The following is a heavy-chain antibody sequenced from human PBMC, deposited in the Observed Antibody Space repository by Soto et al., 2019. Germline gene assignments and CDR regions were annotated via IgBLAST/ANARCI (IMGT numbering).Heavy chain of an antibody. CDR2: ISAYNGKT. CDR1: GYTFTSYG. Sequence: ASVKVSCKASGYTFTSYGISWVRQAPGQGLEWMGWISAYNGKTNYAQKLQGRVTMTTDSSTSTAYMELRSLSSDDTAVYYCARDEGYCSGGSCYDYNYYGMDVWGQGTTVTVSS. D-gene: IGHD2-15*01. J-gene: IGHJ6*02. CDR3: ARDEGYCSGGSCYDYNYYGMDV. V-gene: IGHV1-18*01.